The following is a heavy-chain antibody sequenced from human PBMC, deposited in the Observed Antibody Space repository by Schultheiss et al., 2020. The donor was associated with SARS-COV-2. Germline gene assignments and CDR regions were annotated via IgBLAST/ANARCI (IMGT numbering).Heavy chain of an antibody. CDR2: ISGSGGST. Sequence: GGSLRLSCAASGFTFSSYAMSWVRQAPGKGLEWVSAISGSGGSTYYADSVKGRFTISRDNSKNTLYLQMNSLRAEDTAVYYCASTGGTGYGPETYFDYWGQGTTVTVSS. CDR3: ASTGGTGYGPETYFDY. CDR1: GFTFSSYA. V-gene: IGHV3-23*01. D-gene: IGHD5-18*01. J-gene: IGHJ4*03.